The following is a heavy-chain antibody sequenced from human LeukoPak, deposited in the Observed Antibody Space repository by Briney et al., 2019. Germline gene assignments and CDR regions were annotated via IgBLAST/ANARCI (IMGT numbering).Heavy chain of an antibody. Sequence: PGGSLRLSCEASGFTFSTYGMHWVRQAPGRGLEWVAVISKDGYTQYYADSVKGRFTISRDNSKNALFLQMNSLRAEDTAVYYCSKDWGEYYYGSGSYYNSDGYWGQGTLVTVSS. CDR2: ISKDGYTQ. CDR1: GFTFSTYG. J-gene: IGHJ4*02. CDR3: SKDWGEYYYGSGSYYNSDGY. D-gene: IGHD3-10*01. V-gene: IGHV3-30*18.